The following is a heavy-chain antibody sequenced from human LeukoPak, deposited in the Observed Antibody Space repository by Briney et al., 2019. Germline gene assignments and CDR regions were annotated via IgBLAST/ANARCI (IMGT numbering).Heavy chain of an antibody. CDR2: IWYDGSNK. J-gene: IGHJ6*02. Sequence: PGVSLTLSCAAYAFTFNSYGRHWLRQAPGKGLEWVADIWYDGSNKYYQDSVKGRFTIYRDNSKNTLYLQMNSLRAEDTGVYYCARDDWSGGSCYHYYYGMDVWGQGTTVTVSS. CDR3: ARDDWSGGSCYHYYYGMDV. V-gene: IGHV3-33*01. CDR1: AFTFNSYG. D-gene: IGHD2-15*01.